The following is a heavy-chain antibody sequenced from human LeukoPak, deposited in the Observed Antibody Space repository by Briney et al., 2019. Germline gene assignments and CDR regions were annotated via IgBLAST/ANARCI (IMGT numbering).Heavy chain of an antibody. CDR1: GFTFSSTW. D-gene: IGHD4-23*01. CDR2: ISRSSSYI. CDR3: ARGGVSVGGNFDY. Sequence: GGSLRLSCAASGFTFSSTWMNWVRQGPGKGLEWVSSISRSSSYIYYAYSMKGRFTISRDNANNSLFLQMNSLRAEDTAVYYCARGGVSVGGNFDYWGQGTLVTVSS. J-gene: IGHJ4*02. V-gene: IGHV3-21*01.